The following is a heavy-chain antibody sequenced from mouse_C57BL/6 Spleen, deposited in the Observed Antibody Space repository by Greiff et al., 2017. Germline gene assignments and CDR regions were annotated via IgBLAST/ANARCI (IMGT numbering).Heavy chain of an antibody. CDR2: IRLKSDNYAT. J-gene: IGHJ3*01. V-gene: IGHV6-3*01. CDR3: TGESLPAY. CDR1: GFTFSNYW. D-gene: IGHD6-1*01. Sequence: DVQLQESGGGLVQPGGSMKLSCVASGFTFSNYWMNWVRQSPEKGLEWVAQIRLKSDNYATHYAESVKGRFTISRDDSKSSVYLQMNNLRAEDTGIYYCTGESLPAYWGQGTLVTVSA.